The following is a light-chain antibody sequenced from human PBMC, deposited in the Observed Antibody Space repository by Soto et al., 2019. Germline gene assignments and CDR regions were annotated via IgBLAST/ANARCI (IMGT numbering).Light chain of an antibody. CDR3: QKYNGAPPET. V-gene: IGKV1-27*01. CDR1: QDISTY. Sequence: DIQMTQSPSSLSATVGDRVTITCRASQDISTYLAWHQQKPGKVPKLLIYAASTLQPGVPSRFSGSGSGTDFTLTISSLQPEDVATYYCQKYNGAPPETFGPGTKVAIK. CDR2: AAS. J-gene: IGKJ3*01.